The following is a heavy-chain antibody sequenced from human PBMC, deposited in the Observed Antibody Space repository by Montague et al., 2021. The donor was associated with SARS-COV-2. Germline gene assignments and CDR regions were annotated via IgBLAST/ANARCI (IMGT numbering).Heavy chain of an antibody. D-gene: IGHD5-24*01. CDR2: IYYSGST. Sequence: SDTLSLTRTVSGRSISSSSYYWGWIRQPPGKGLEWIGSIYYSGSTYYNPSLKSRVTISVDTSKNQFSLKLSSVTAADTAVYYCARGEEEMATIVDEYFDYWGQGTLVTVSS. J-gene: IGHJ4*02. CDR1: GRSISSSSYY. V-gene: IGHV4-39*01. CDR3: ARGEEEMATIVDEYFDY.